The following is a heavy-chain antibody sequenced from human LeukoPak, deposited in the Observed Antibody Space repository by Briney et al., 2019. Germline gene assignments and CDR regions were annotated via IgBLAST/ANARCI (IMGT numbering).Heavy chain of an antibody. D-gene: IGHD3-16*02. CDR2: ISNSGDSI. CDR3: ARSEARFMLS. CDR1: GFTFRSYE. Sequence: GGSLRLSCAASGFTFRSYEMNWLRQAPGKGLEWVSFISNSGDSIYYADSVKGRFTISRDNAKNSLFLQMNSLRAEDTAVYYCARSEARFMLSWGQGTPVTVSS. J-gene: IGHJ4*02. V-gene: IGHV3-48*03.